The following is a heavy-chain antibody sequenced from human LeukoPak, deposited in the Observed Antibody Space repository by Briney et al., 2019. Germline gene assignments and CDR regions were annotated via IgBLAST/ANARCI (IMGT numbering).Heavy chain of an antibody. CDR3: TRMVISSYYFDY. CDR2: IDWDDDK. D-gene: IGHD3-16*02. J-gene: IGHJ4*02. Sequence: SGPALVKPTQTLTLTCTFSGFSLSTSGMRVSWIRQPPGKALEWLARIDWDDDKFYSTSLKTRLTISKDTSKNQVVLTMTNMDPVDTATYYCTRMVISSYYFDYWGQGTLVTVFS. CDR1: GFSLSTSGMR. V-gene: IGHV2-70*04.